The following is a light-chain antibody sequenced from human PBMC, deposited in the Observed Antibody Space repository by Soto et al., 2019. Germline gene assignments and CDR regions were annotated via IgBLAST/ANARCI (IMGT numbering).Light chain of an antibody. CDR1: SSDIGSYKY. CDR3: SSYTSSSIPVV. Sequence: QLVLTQTPSVSGSPGQTVTISCTGTSSDIGSYKYVSWYQQHPGKAPKLMIFEVSERPSGVPDRFSGSKSGNTASLTVSGLHAEDEADYYCSSYTSSSIPVVFGGGTKVTVL. V-gene: IGLV2-8*01. CDR2: EVS. J-gene: IGLJ2*01.